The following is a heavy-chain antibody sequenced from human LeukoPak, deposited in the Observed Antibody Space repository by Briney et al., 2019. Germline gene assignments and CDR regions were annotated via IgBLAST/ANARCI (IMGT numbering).Heavy chain of an antibody. D-gene: IGHD1-14*01. CDR2: ISGSSGRT. J-gene: IGHJ4*02. CDR1: GFTFSSYA. Sequence: GGSLRLSCAASGFTFSSYAMNWVRQAPGKGLEWVSAISGSSGRTNYADSVKGRFTISRDNSKNTLYLQMNSLRAEDTAAYYCAKPARTDYTDYWGQGTLVTVSS. CDR3: AKPARTDYTDY. V-gene: IGHV3-23*01.